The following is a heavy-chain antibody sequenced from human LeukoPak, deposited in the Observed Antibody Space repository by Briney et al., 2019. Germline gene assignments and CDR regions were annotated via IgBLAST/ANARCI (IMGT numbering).Heavy chain of an antibody. CDR2: IYYSGST. Sequence: SETLSLTCTVSGGSISSYYWSWIRQPPGEGLDWIGYIYYSGSTYYNPSLKSRVTISVDTSKNQFSLKLSSVTAADTAVYYCARSSMAHYYYDSSGYFDYWGQGTLVTVSS. CDR1: GGSISSYY. V-gene: IGHV4-59*08. D-gene: IGHD3-22*01. J-gene: IGHJ4*02. CDR3: ARSSMAHYYYDSSGYFDY.